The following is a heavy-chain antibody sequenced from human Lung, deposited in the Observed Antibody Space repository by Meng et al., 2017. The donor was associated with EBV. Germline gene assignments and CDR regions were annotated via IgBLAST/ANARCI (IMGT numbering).Heavy chain of an antibody. V-gene: IGHV1-18*01. CDR1: SYTFTNYG. CDR2: ISAYNGNP. CDR3: ARIAVGISSVDY. D-gene: IGHD1-26*01. J-gene: IGHJ4*02. Sequence: VEGGDAVKKPGASVKVSCMASSYTFTNYGITGVRQAPGQGREWIRCISAYNGNPNYAQTFTVRLTMTTNTSKSKPYSQMTSHRADENAVYSCARIAVGISSVDYWGQGTLVTVSS.